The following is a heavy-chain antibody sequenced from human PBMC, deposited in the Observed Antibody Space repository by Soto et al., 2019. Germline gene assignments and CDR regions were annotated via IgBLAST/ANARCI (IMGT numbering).Heavy chain of an antibody. V-gene: IGHV4-30-2*01. J-gene: IGHJ4*02. CDR2: IYHSGST. CDR3: ARVRGTCCFDY. Sequence: QLQLQESGSGLVKPSQTLSLTCAVSGGSISSGGYSWSWIRQPPGKGLEWIGYIYHSGSTYYNPTLKSRVTITVDRSKNQFSLKLSSVTAADTAVYYCARVRGTCCFDYWGQGTLVTVSS. D-gene: IGHD3-10*01. CDR1: GGSISSGGYS.